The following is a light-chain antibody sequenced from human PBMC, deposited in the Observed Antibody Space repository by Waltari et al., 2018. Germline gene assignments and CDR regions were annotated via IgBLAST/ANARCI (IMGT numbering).Light chain of an antibody. CDR2: DVR. Sequence: HSALTQAASVSGSPGQSITISCTGTSSDIGTYDYVSWFQQHPGKAPKLMIYDVRNRPVGVSNRFSGSKSGITASLSISGLLAEDEAYYYCSSYTSSSTWVFGGGTKVTVL. CDR3: SSYTSSSTWV. V-gene: IGLV2-14*03. CDR1: SSDIGTYDY. J-gene: IGLJ3*02.